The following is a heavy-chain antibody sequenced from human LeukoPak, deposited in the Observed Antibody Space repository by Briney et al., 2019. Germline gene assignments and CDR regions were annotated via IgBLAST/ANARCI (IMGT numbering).Heavy chain of an antibody. Sequence: SETLSLTCTVSGGSISTYYWSWLRQPPGKGLEWIGYIFYSGYTNYNPSLKSRVTMSVDTSKNQFSLRLSSVTAADTAVYYCARVRRNSYGLHYYYQYYMDVWGKGTTVTVSS. V-gene: IGHV4-59*01. CDR2: IFYSGYT. CDR3: ARVRRNSYGLHYYYQYYMDV. J-gene: IGHJ6*03. CDR1: GGSISTYY. D-gene: IGHD5-18*01.